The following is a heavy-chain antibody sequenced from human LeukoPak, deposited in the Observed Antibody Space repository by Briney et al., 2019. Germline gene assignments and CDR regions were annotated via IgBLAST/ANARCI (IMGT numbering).Heavy chain of an antibody. Sequence: PSETLSLTCAVYGGSFSGYYWSWIRQPPGKGLEWIGEINHSGSTHYNPSLKSRVTISVDTSKNQFSLKLSSVTAADTAVSYCARDRSCPAAYDYWGRGTLVTVSS. D-gene: IGHD2-2*01. J-gene: IGHJ4*02. CDR1: GGSFSGYY. V-gene: IGHV4-34*01. CDR3: ARDRSCPAAYDY. CDR2: INHSGST.